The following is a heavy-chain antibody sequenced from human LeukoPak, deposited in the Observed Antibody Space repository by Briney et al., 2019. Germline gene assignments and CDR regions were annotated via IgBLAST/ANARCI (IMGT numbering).Heavy chain of an antibody. CDR2: INSDGSEG. J-gene: IGHJ3*01. CDR1: GFTFSGFW. V-gene: IGHV3-7*03. CDR3: ARSSYSSSSSV. D-gene: IGHD6-6*01. Sequence: GGSLRLSCAVSGFTFSGFWMSWSRQAPGKGLEWVASINSDGSEGYYADVVKGRFTISRDNAKNSLYLQIISLRAEDTAVYYCARSSYSSSSSVWGQGTMVTVSS.